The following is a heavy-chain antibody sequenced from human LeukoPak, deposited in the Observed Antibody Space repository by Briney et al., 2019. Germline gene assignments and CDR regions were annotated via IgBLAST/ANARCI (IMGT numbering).Heavy chain of an antibody. CDR3: ARDATPDGIIFDY. CDR2: INQDGSEK. CDR1: GFTFSSHC. J-gene: IGHJ4*02. Sequence: GGSLRLSCAASGFTFSSHCMNWVRQAPGKGLEWVANINQDGSEKYYVDSVKGRFTISRDNAKNSLYLQMNSLRAEDTAVYYCARDATPDGIIFDYWGQGTLVTVSS. V-gene: IGHV3-7*05. D-gene: IGHD3-16*01.